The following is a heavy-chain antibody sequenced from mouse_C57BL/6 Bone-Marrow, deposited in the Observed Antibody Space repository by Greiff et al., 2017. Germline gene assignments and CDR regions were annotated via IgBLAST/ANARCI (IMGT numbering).Heavy chain of an antibody. J-gene: IGHJ2*01. Sequence: QVQLQQPGAELVKPGASVKLSCKASGYTFTSYWMHWVKQRPGQGLEWIGMIHPNSGSTNYTEKFKSKATLTVDKSSSTAYMQLSSLTSEDSAVYYCARLWLLRGYWGQGTTLTVSS. D-gene: IGHD2-3*01. CDR3: ARLWLLRGY. CDR2: IHPNSGST. V-gene: IGHV1-64*01. CDR1: GYTFTSYW.